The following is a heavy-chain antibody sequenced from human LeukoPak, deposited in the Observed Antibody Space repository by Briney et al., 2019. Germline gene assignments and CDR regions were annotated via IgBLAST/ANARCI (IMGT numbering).Heavy chain of an antibody. CDR2: IKQDGSEK. D-gene: IGHD6-6*01. CDR3: ASPPGSSSPSYFDY. V-gene: IGHV3-7*01. CDR1: GFTFSSYW. Sequence: GGSLRLSCAASGFTFSSYWMSWVRQAPGKGLEWVANIKQDGSEKYYVDSVKGRFTISRDNAKNSLYLQMNSLRAEDTAVYYCASPPGSSSPSYFDYWGRETLVTVSS. J-gene: IGHJ4*02.